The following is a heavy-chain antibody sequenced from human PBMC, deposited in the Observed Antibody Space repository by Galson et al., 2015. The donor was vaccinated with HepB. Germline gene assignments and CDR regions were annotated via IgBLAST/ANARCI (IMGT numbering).Heavy chain of an antibody. V-gene: IGHV3-23*01. CDR3: AKDPRGAAAGTHY. CDR1: GFTFSSYA. Sequence: SLRLSCAASGFTFSSYAMSWVRQAPGKGLEWVSAISGSGGSTYYADSVKGRFTISRDNSKNTLYLQMNSLRAEATAVYYCAKDPRGAAAGTHYWGQGTLVTVSS. J-gene: IGHJ4*02. CDR2: ISGSGGST. D-gene: IGHD6-13*01.